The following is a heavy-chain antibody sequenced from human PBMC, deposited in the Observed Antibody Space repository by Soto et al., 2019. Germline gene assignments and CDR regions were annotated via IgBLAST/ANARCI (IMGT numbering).Heavy chain of an antibody. CDR3: ARAFCTNGVCYYFFDY. V-gene: IGHV3-33*01. Sequence: HPGGSLRLSCAASGFTFGTYAMHWVRQAPGKGLEWVAVIYYDGSNRYYGDAVKGRFTISRDNSKSTRYLQMSSLRAEDTAVYYCARAFCTNGVCYYFFDYWGHGTLVTVSS. D-gene: IGHD2-8*01. CDR2: IYYDGSNR. J-gene: IGHJ4*01. CDR1: GFTFGTYA.